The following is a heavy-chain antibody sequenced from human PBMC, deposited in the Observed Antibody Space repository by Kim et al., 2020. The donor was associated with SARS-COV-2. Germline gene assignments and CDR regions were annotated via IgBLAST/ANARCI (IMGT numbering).Heavy chain of an antibody. CDR3: AREDDYYDSSGYSPPFD. CDR1: GFTFSSYG. CDR2: IWYDGSNK. V-gene: IGHV3-33*01. J-gene: IGHJ4*01. Sequence: GGSLRLSCAASGFTFSSYGMHWVRQAPGKGLEWVAGIWYDGSNKYYADSVKGRFTISIDNSKNTLYLQMNSLKAEDTAVYDCAREDDYYDSSGYSPPFD. D-gene: IGHD3-22*01.